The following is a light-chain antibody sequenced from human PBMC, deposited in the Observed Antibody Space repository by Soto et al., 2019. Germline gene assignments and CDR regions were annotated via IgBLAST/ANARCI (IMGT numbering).Light chain of an antibody. J-gene: IGKJ3*01. CDR2: KAC. CDR3: QQSFT. CDR1: QSISSW. V-gene: IGKV1-5*03. Sequence: DIQMTQSPSTLSASVGDRVTITCRASQSISSWLAWYQQKPGKAPKLLNYKACSLESGAPSRFSGSGSGTEFTLTISSLQPDDFATYYCQQSFTFGPGTKVDI.